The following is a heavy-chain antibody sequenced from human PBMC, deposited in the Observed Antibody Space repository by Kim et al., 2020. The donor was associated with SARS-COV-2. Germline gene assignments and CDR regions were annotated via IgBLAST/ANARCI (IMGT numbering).Heavy chain of an antibody. CDR3: ARVHHGYYDFWSGYYSVLGWLEVNWYFDL. J-gene: IGHJ2*01. CDR1: GYTFTSYA. CDR2: INTNTGNP. D-gene: IGHD3-3*01. Sequence: ASVKVSCKSSGYTFTSYAMNWVRQAPGQGLEWMGWINTNTGNPTYAQGFTGRFVFSLDTSVSTAYLQISSLKAEDTAVYYCARVHHGYYDFWSGYYSVLGWLEVNWYFDLWGRGTLVTVSS. V-gene: IGHV7-4-1*02.